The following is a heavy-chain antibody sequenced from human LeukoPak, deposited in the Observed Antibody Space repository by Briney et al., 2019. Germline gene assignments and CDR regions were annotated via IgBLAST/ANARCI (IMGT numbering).Heavy chain of an antibody. V-gene: IGHV4-59*08. CDR3: ARLTKDTVVLPAAMAHYFDY. CDR2: IHYTGST. CDR1: GGSISGYY. Sequence: SETLSLTCTVSGGSISGYYWSWIRQPPGKGLQFIGYIHYTGSTNYNPSLESRVTLSVDTSKNQFSLKLRSVTAADTAVYYCARLTKDTVVLPAAMAHYFDYWGQGTLVTVSS. D-gene: IGHD2-2*01. J-gene: IGHJ4*02.